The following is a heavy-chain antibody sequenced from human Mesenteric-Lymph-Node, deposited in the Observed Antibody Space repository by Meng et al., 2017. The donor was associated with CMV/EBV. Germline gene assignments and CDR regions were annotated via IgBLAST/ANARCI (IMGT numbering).Heavy chain of an antibody. Sequence: GESLKISCAASGFTFSSYSMNWVRQAPGKGLEWVSYISSSISTIYYADSVNGRFTISRDNAKNSLYLQMNSLRAEDTAVYYCARAGQLDGRWWIDPWGQGTLVTVSS. V-gene: IGHV3-48*04. CDR2: ISSSISTI. CDR1: GFTFSSYS. J-gene: IGHJ5*02. CDR3: ARAGQLDGRWWIDP. D-gene: IGHD6-6*01.